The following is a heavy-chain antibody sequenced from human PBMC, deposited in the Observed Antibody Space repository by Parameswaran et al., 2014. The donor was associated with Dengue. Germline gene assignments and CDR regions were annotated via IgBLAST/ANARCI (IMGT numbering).Heavy chain of an antibody. D-gene: IGHD3-22*01. CDR3: ARGSYYYDSSGYYDAFDI. J-gene: IGHJ3*02. Sequence: VRQMPGKGLEWMGIINPSGGSTSYAQKLQGRVTMTRDTSTSTVYMELSSLRSEDTAVYYCARGSYYYDSSGYYDAFDIWGQGTMVTVSS. V-gene: IGHV1-46*04. CDR2: INPSGGST.